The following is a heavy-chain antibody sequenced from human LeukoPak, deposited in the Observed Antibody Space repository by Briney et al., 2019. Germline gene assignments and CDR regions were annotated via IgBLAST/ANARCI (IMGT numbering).Heavy chain of an antibody. Sequence: PGGSLRLSCAASGFTFTKYWMTWVRQAPGKGLEWVGNIKQDGSDKNYMDSVKGRFTISRDNAKNSLYLQMNSLSDEDTAVYYCARDPTQYLRYGHFDYWGQGTLVTVSS. CDR1: GFTFTKYW. CDR3: ARDPTQYLRYGHFDY. J-gene: IGHJ4*02. CDR2: IKQDGSDK. V-gene: IGHV3-7*01. D-gene: IGHD5/OR15-5a*01.